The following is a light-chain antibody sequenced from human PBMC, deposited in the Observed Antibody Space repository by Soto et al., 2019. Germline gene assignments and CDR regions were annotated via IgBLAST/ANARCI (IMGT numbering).Light chain of an antibody. CDR2: DVS. V-gene: IGKV3-11*01. CDR3: QQRSSWPLT. Sequence: EIVLTQSPATLSLSPGERATLSCRASQSVSSYLAWYQQKPGQAPRLLIYDVSNRATGIPARFSGSGSGTDLTLTISSLQPEDFAVYYCQQRSSWPLTFGGGTKVDI. J-gene: IGKJ4*01. CDR1: QSVSSY.